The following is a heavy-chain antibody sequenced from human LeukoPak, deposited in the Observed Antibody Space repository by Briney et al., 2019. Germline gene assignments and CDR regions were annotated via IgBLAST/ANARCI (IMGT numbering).Heavy chain of an antibody. CDR2: INHSGST. J-gene: IGHJ3*02. V-gene: IGHV4-34*01. Sequence: SETLSLTCAIYGGSFSGYYWSWIRQPPGKGLEWIGEINHSGSTNYNPSLKSRVTISVDTSKNQFSLKLSSVTAADTAVYYCARGQGAFDIWGQGTMVTVSS. CDR1: GGSFSGYY. CDR3: ARGQGAFDI.